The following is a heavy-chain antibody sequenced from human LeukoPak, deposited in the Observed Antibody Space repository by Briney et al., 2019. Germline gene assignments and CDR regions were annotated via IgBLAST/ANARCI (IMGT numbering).Heavy chain of an antibody. CDR3: ARGGKKYFDY. Sequence: GGSLRLSCAASGFTFSSYDMHWVRQATGKGLEWVAKIKDDGTEQYYVDSVKGRFTISRDNAKNSLYLQMDTLRAEDTAVYYCARGGKKYFDYWGQGTQVTVSS. V-gene: IGHV3-7*02. J-gene: IGHJ4*02. D-gene: IGHD2-15*01. CDR2: IKDDGTEQ. CDR1: GFTFSSYD.